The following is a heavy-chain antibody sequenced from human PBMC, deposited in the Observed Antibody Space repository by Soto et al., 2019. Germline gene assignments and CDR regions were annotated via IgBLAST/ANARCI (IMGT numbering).Heavy chain of an antibody. D-gene: IGHD4-17*01. CDR2: ISAYNGNT. Sequence: QVQLVQSGAEVKKPGASVKVSCKASGYTFTSYGISWVRQAPGQGLEWMGWISAYNGNTNYAQKLQGRVTMTTDTATSTADRELRSLRSDDTAVYYCASTSYGDYEYDYWGQGTLVTVSS. CDR1: GYTFTSYG. V-gene: IGHV1-18*01. CDR3: ASTSYGDYEYDY. J-gene: IGHJ4*02.